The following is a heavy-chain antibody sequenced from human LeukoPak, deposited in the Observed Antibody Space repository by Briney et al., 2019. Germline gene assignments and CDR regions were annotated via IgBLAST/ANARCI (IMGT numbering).Heavy chain of an antibody. CDR1: GYTFTSYY. V-gene: IGHV1-46*01. J-gene: IGHJ4*02. Sequence: ASVKVSCKASGYTFTSYYMHWVRQAPGQGLEWMGIINPSGGSTSYAQKFQGRVTMTRDMSTSTVYMELSSLRSEDTAVYYCARDRSISDYGDYPDYWGQGTLVTVSS. CDR3: ARDRSISDYGDYPDY. CDR2: INPSGGST. D-gene: IGHD4-17*01.